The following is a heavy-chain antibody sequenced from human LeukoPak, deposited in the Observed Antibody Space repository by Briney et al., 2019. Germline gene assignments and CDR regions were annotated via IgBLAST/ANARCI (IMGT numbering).Heavy chain of an antibody. CDR3: ARERTGGTLT. CDR2: ISSSGSTI. Sequence: PGGSLRLSCAASGFTFSSYEMNWVRQAPGKGLEWVSYISSSGSTIYYADSVKGRFTISRDNAKNSLYLQMNSLRAEDTAVYYCARERTGGTLTWGQGTLLTVSS. J-gene: IGHJ5*02. V-gene: IGHV3-48*03. D-gene: IGHD2-15*01. CDR1: GFTFSSYE.